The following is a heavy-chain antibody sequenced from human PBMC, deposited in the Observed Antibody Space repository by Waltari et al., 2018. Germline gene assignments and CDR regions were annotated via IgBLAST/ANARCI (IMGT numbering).Heavy chain of an antibody. CDR1: GFTFSRYW. Sequence: EEQLVESGGGLIQPGESLRVSCAVSGFTFSRYWMNWVRQGPGKGLVWVALINMEGSDTSYADSVKGRFTISRDNAKNTVYLQMKSLRVEDTAVYYCARMARKTYSSPVAGRDYYYGMDVWGLGTTVTVSS. CDR2: INMEGSDT. CDR3: ARMARKTYSSPVAGRDYYYGMDV. J-gene: IGHJ6*02. D-gene: IGHD6-13*01. V-gene: IGHV3-74*01.